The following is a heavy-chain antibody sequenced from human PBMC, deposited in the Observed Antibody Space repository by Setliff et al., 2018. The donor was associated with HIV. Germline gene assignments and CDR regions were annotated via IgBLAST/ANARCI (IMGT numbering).Heavy chain of an antibody. CDR1: GYTFTTYG. CDR3: ARDGRPSWYFRPNWFDP. CDR2: ISAYNGNT. Sequence: ASVKVSCKASGYTFTTYGIIWVRQAPGQGPEWMGWISAYNGNTNYAQKLQGRVTMTTDTSTSTAYMELRSLRSDDTAVYYCARDGRPSWYFRPNWFDPWGQGTLVTVSS. J-gene: IGHJ5*02. D-gene: IGHD6-13*01. V-gene: IGHV1-18*01.